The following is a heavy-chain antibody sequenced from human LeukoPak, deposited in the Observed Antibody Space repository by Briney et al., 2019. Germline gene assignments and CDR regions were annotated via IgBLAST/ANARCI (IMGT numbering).Heavy chain of an antibody. CDR2: ISGSSSHI. J-gene: IGHJ4*02. Sequence: MXWXRXAPGKGLEWVSSISGSSSHIYYADSVKGRFTISRDNAKNSLYLQMSSLRAEDTAVYYCASFDYWGQGTLVTVSS. CDR3: ASFDY. V-gene: IGHV3-21*01.